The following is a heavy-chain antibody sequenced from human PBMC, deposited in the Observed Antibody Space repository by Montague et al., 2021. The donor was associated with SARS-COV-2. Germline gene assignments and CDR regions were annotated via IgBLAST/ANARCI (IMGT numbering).Heavy chain of an antibody. Sequence: TLSLTCTVSGGSISSGGYYWSWIRRHPGKGLEWIGYIYYSGSTYYNPSLKSRVTISVDTSKNQFSLKLSSVTAADTAVYYCARVRGITMIVVVTGAFDIWGQGTMVTVSS. CDR1: GGSISSGGYY. D-gene: IGHD3-22*01. V-gene: IGHV4-31*03. J-gene: IGHJ3*02. CDR2: IYYSGST. CDR3: ARVRGITMIVVVTGAFDI.